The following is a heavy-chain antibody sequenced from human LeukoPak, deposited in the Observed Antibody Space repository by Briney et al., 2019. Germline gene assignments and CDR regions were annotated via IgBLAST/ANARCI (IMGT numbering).Heavy chain of an antibody. CDR3: ASATYCGSDCYAFFDD. D-gene: IGHD2-21*02. Sequence: GGSLRLSCAASGFAVSTKYMSWVRQAPGKGLEWVSSIWSGGDTYYADSVKGRFTIYRDNSKNTVYLQMNSLRAEDTAVYYCASATYCGSDCYAFFDDWGQGTLVTVSS. CDR1: GFAVSTKY. V-gene: IGHV3-66*02. J-gene: IGHJ5*02. CDR2: IWSGGDT.